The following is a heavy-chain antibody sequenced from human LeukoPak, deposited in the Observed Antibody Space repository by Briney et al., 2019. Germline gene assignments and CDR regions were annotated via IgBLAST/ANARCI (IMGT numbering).Heavy chain of an antibody. J-gene: IGHJ3*02. CDR1: GFTFSSYA. V-gene: IGHV3-30-3*01. CDR2: ISYDGSNK. CDR3: AEWLLSHDTFDI. Sequence: GRSLRLSCAASGFTFSSYAMHWVRQAPGKGLEWVAVISYDGSNKYYADSVKGRFTISRDNSKNTLYLQMNSLRAEDTAVYYCAEWLLSHDTFDIWGQGTMVTVSS. D-gene: IGHD3-3*01.